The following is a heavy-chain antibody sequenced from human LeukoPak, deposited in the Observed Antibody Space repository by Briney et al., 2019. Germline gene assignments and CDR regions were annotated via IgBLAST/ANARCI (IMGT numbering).Heavy chain of an antibody. D-gene: IGHD3-3*01. CDR2: AYYTGST. CDR1: GGSISSDY. CDR3: ARRTTYYDLSGYYYYIDV. J-gene: IGHJ6*03. Sequence: SETLSLTCTVSGGSISSDYWNWIRQPPGKRLECIGNAYYTGSTIYSPSLDSRVTISIDTSKTQFSLRLTSVTAADTAVYYCARRTTYYDLSGYYYYIDVWGKGTTVTVSS. V-gene: IGHV4-59*08.